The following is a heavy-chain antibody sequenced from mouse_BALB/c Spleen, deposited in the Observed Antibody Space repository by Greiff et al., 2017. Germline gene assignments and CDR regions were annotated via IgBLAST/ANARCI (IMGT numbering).Heavy chain of an antibody. CDR2: INPYNDGT. D-gene: IGHD2-4*01. J-gene: IGHJ3*01. CDR1: GYTFTSYV. V-gene: IGHV1-14*01. Sequence: VQLKESGPELVKPGASVKMSCKASGYTFTSYVMHWVKQKPGQGLEWIGYINPYNDGTKYNEKFKGKATLTSDKSSSTAYMELSSLTSEDSAVYYCAREGIYYDYGGAWFAYWGQGTLVTVSA. CDR3: AREGIYYDYGGAWFAY.